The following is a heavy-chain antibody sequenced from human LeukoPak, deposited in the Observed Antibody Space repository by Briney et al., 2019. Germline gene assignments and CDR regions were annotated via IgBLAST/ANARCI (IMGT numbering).Heavy chain of an antibody. CDR2: IYDSGST. V-gene: IGHV4-59*08. CDR1: GGSISSYY. CDR3: ARQIDTGGLYDY. J-gene: IGHJ4*02. D-gene: IGHD1-14*01. Sequence: SSETLSPTCTVSGGSISSYYWSWIRQPPGKGLEWIGYIYDSGSTNYDPSLKSRVTISVDTSKNQFSLKLSSVTAADTAVYYCARQIDTGGLYDYWGQGTLVTVPS.